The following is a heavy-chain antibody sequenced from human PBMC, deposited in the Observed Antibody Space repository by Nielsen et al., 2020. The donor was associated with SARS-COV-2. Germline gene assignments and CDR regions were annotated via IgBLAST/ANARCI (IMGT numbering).Heavy chain of an antibody. V-gene: IGHV1-69*13. CDR1: GGTFISYA. Sequence: SVKVSCKASGGTFISYAISWVRQAPGQGLEWMGGIIPIFGTANYAQKFQGRVTITADESTSTAYMELSSLRSEDTAVYYCARDLVAARDYYYYGMDVWGQGTTVTVSS. CDR2: IIPIFGTA. J-gene: IGHJ6*02. CDR3: ARDLVAARDYYYYGMDV. D-gene: IGHD2-15*01.